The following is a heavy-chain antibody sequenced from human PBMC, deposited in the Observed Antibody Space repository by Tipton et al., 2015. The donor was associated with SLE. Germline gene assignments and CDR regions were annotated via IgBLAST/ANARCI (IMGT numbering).Heavy chain of an antibody. Sequence: SLRLSCAASGFTFDDYAMHWVRQAPGKGLEWVSGISWNSGSIGYADSVKGRFTISRDNAKNSLYLQMNSLRAEDTAVYYCALNDIWGQGTMVTVSS. V-gene: IGHV3-9*01. CDR3: ALNDI. J-gene: IGHJ3*02. CDR1: GFTFDDYA. CDR2: ISWNSGSI.